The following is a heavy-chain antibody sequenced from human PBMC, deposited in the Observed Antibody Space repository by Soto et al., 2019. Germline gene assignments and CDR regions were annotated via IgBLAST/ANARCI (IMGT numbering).Heavy chain of an antibody. CDR3: ARARTIFGVVRHFDY. J-gene: IGHJ4*02. V-gene: IGHV5-51*01. Sequence: SGESLKISCKGSGYSFTSYWIGWVRQMPGKGLEWMGIIYPGDSDTRYSPSFQGQVTISADKSISTAYLQWSSLKASDTAMYYCARARTIFGVVRHFDYWGQGTLVTVSS. D-gene: IGHD3-3*01. CDR1: GYSFTSYW. CDR2: IYPGDSDT.